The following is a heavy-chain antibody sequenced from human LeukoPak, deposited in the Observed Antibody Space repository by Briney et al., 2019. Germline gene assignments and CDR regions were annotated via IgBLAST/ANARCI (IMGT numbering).Heavy chain of an antibody. CDR1: GDSISRSTYY. D-gene: IGHD6-25*01. Sequence: SETLSLTCTVSGDSISRSTYYWAWIRQPPGKGLEWIGSVYYGRSPYFNPSLESRATISVDTSKNHFSLKMGSVTAADTAVYYCARSSETGTFSYWGQGTLVTVSS. CDR2: VYYGRSP. V-gene: IGHV4-39*02. CDR3: ARSSETGTFSY. J-gene: IGHJ4*02.